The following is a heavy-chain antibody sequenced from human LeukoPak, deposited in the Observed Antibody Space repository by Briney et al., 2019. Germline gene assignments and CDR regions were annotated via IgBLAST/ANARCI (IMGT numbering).Heavy chain of an antibody. CDR2: IYHSGST. CDR1: GYSISIGYY. CDR3: ARARHYYDSSGYYYYYYMDV. J-gene: IGHJ6*03. D-gene: IGHD3-22*01. Sequence: KPSETLSLTCTLSGYSISIGYYWGWIRQPPGRGLGGIGRIYHSGSTYYNPSLKSRVTISVETSKNQFSLKLGSVTAADTAVYYCARARHYYDSSGYYYYYYMDVWGKGTTVTVSS. V-gene: IGHV4-38-2*02.